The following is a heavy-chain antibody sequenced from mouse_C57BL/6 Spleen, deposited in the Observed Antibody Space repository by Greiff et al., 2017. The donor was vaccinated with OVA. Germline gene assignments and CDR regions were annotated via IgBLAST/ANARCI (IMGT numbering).Heavy chain of an antibody. CDR2: IHPNSGST. CDR3: AREGGYGNYGAFAY. J-gene: IGHJ3*01. V-gene: IGHV1-64*01. D-gene: IGHD2-1*01. Sequence: QVQLQQPGAELVKPGASVKLSCKASGYTFTSYWMHWVKQRPGQGLEWIGMIHPNSGSTNYNEKFKSKATLTVDKSSSTAYMQLSSLTSEDSAVYYCAREGGYGNYGAFAYWGQGTLVTVSA. CDR1: GYTFTSYW.